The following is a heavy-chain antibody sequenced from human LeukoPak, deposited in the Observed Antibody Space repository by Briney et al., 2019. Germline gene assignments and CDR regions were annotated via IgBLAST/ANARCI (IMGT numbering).Heavy chain of an antibody. Sequence: PSETLSLTCTVSGGSISSSSYYWGWIRQPPGKGLEWIGSIYYSGSTYYNPSLKSRVTISVDTSKNQFSLKLSSVTAADTAVYYCARTLRYSGSYYGGWGQGTLVTVSS. V-gene: IGHV4-39*07. D-gene: IGHD1-26*01. CDR3: ARTLRYSGSYYGG. CDR1: GGSISSSSYY. CDR2: IYYSGST. J-gene: IGHJ4*02.